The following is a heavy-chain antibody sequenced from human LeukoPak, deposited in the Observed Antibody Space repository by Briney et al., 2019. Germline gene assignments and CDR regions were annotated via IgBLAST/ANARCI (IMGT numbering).Heavy chain of an antibody. D-gene: IGHD6-13*01. J-gene: IGHJ4*02. CDR2: IYYSGST. Sequence: SETLSLTCTVSGGSISSSSYYWGWIRQPPGKGLEWIGSIYYSGSTYYNPSLKSRVTISVDTSKNQFSLKLSSVTAADTAVYYCARDSGTAAGPVSLDYWGQGTLVTVSS. V-gene: IGHV4-39*07. CDR1: GGSISSSSYY. CDR3: ARDSGTAAGPVSLDY.